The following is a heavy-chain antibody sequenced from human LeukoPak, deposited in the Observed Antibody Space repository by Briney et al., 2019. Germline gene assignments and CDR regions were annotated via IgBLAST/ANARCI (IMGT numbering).Heavy chain of an antibody. CDR3: TTDYMTTVVTVIDY. V-gene: IGHV3-15*01. D-gene: IGHD4-23*01. CDR1: GFTVSSNY. CDR2: IKSKTDGGTT. Sequence: GGSLRLSCAASGFTVSSNYMSWVRQAPGKGLEWVGRIKSKTDGGTTDYAAPVKGRFTISRDDSKNTLYLQMNSLKTEDTAVYYCTTDYMTTVVTVIDYWGQGTLVTVSS. J-gene: IGHJ4*02.